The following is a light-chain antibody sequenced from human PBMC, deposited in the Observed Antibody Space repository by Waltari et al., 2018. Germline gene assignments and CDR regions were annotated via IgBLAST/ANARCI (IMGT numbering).Light chain of an antibody. J-gene: IGLJ2*01. V-gene: IGLV3-1*01. Sequence: SYEMSQPPSVSVSPGQTGSITCSGDKLGEKFVWWYQQKPGQSHTLVIYQDNKRPSGIPERFAGSNSGNTATLTISGTQTMDEADYYCQAWDSSAVVFGGGTKLTVL. CDR3: QAWDSSAVV. CDR2: QDN. CDR1: KLGEKF.